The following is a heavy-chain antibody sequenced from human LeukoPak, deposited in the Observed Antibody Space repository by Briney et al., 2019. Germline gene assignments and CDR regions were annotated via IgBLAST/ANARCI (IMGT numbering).Heavy chain of an antibody. Sequence: SETLSLTCTVSGGSISSYYWSWIRQPPGKGLEWIGYIYCSGSTNYNPSLKSRVTISVDTSKNQFSLKLSSVTAADTAVYYCARTGSGSYDLFDYWGQGTLVTVSS. V-gene: IGHV4-59*01. CDR1: GGSISSYY. D-gene: IGHD3-10*01. J-gene: IGHJ4*02. CDR2: IYCSGST. CDR3: ARTGSGSYDLFDY.